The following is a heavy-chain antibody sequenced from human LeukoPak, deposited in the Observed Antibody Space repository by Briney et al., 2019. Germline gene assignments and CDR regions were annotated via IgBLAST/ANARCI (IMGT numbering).Heavy chain of an antibody. CDR3: AGGSDFDY. CDR1: GFTFSSYS. D-gene: IGHD1-26*01. Sequence: GGSLRLSCAASGFTFSSYSMNWVRQAPGKGLEWVSSISSSSSYADSVKGRFTVSRDNAKNSLYLQMNSLRAGDTAVYYCAGGSDFDYWGQGTLVTVSS. J-gene: IGHJ4*02. CDR2: ISSSSS. V-gene: IGHV3-21*01.